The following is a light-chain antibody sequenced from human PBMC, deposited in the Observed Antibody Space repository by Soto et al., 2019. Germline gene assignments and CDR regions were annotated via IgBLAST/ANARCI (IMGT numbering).Light chain of an antibody. J-gene: IGKJ2*01. CDR1: QGISSR. CDR3: QQANSFPFT. V-gene: IGKV1-12*01. Sequence: DIQMTQSPSSVSAPVGDRVTITCRASQGISSRLAWYQQKPGKAPELLIYAASSLQIGVPSRFSGSGSGIDFTLTISSLQPEDFATYYCQQANSFPFTFGQGTKLEIK. CDR2: AAS.